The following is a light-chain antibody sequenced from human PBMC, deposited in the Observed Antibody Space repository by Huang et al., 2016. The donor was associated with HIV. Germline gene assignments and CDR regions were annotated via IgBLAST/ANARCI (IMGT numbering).Light chain of an antibody. V-gene: IGKV4-1*01. CDR1: QSLFSSSTNKNY. CDR2: WGS. Sequence: DIVMTQSPDSLAAPLGERVTFNCKSSQSLFSSSTNKNYLAWYQQKPGQPPKFLIFWGSTRESGVPDRFSGSGSGTDFTLTISTLETADVAVYYCQQYYNSPQTFGQGTKVEIK. CDR3: QQYYNSPQT. J-gene: IGKJ1*01.